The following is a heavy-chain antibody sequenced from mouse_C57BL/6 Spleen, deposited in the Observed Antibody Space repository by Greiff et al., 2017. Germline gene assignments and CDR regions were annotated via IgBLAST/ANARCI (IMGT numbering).Heavy chain of an antibody. J-gene: IGHJ3*01. V-gene: IGHV1-52*01. Sequence: QVQLQQPGAELVRPGSSVKLSCKASGYTFTSYWMHWVKQRPIQGLEWIGNIDPSDSETHYNQKCKDKATLTVDKSSSTAYMQLSSLTSEDSAVYYCARWGYYGSSPFAYWCQGTLVTVSA. CDR3: ARWGYYGSSPFAY. D-gene: IGHD1-1*01. CDR1: GYTFTSYW. CDR2: IDPSDSET.